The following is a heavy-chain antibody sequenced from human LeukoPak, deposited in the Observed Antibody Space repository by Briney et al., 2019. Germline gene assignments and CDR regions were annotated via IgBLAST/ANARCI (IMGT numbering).Heavy chain of an antibody. J-gene: IGHJ4*02. Sequence: GGSLRLSCAASGFTFSSYGMHWVRQAPGKGLEWVAVIWYDGSNKYYADSVKGRFTISRDNSKNTLYLQMNSLRAEDTAVYYCARNYIPNSPIDYCGQGTLVTVSS. CDR2: IWYDGSNK. CDR3: ARNYIPNSPIDY. D-gene: IGHD1-7*01. CDR1: GFTFSSYG. V-gene: IGHV3-33*01.